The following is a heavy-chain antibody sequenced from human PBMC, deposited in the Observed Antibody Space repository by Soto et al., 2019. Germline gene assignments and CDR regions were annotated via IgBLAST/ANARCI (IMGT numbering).Heavy chain of an antibody. J-gene: IGHJ4*02. D-gene: IGHD2-15*01. V-gene: IGHV1-69*13. CDR3: AKVCYGCGTELDY. Sequence: SSVQVSCKASGGPFSSYAISWVRQAPGQGLEWMGGIIPIFGTANYAQKFQGRVTITADESTSTAYMELSSLRSEDTAVYYCAKVCYGCGTELDYCARGTLETVSS. CDR2: IIPIFGTA. CDR1: GGPFSSYA.